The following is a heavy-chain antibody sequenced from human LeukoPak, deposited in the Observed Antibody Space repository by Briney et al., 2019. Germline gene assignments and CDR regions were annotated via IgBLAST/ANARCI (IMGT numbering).Heavy chain of an antibody. J-gene: IGHJ5*02. Sequence: PSETLSLTCTVSGGSISSYYWSWIRQPPGKGLEWIGYIYYSGSTNYNPSLKSRVTISVDTSKNQFSLKLSSVTAADTAVYFCVRLVTMVRGVMISWFDPWGQGTLVTVSS. CDR3: VRLVTMVRGVMISWFDP. CDR1: GGSISSYY. V-gene: IGHV4-59*08. CDR2: IYYSGST. D-gene: IGHD3-10*01.